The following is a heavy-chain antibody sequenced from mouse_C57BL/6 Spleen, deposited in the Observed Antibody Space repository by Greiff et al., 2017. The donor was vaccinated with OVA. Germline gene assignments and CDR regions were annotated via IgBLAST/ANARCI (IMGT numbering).Heavy chain of an antibody. CDR2: ISYSGST. CDR3: AREGYHYYAMDY. J-gene: IGHJ4*01. D-gene: IGHD3-1*01. Sequence: VQLKESGPGMVKPSQSLSLTCTVTGYSITSGYDWHWIRHFPGNKLEWMGYISYSGSTNYNPSLKSRISITHDTSKNHFFLKLNSVTTEDTATYYCAREGYHYYAMDYWGQGTSVTVSS. V-gene: IGHV3-1*01. CDR1: GYSITSGYD.